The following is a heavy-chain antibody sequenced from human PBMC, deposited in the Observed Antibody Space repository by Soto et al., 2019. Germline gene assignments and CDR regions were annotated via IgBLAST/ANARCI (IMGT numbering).Heavy chain of an antibody. CDR2: IYWNDDK. CDR1: GFSLSARGVG. V-gene: IGHV2-5*01. D-gene: IGHD3-16*01. J-gene: IGHJ4*02. Sequence: QITLKESGPTLVKPTQTLTLTCTFSGFSLSARGVGVGWIRQPPGKAVEWLALIYWNDDKRYSPSLQSRLTITKDASKNQVVFSITNVDPADTATYYCAHSPWGAAPDYWGQGTLVTVSS. CDR3: AHSPWGAAPDY.